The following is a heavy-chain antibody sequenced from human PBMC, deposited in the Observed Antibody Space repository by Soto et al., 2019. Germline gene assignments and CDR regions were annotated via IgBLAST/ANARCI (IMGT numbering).Heavy chain of an antibody. V-gene: IGHV4-31*03. CDR2: IYYSGST. CDR3: ARDTYYYDSSGPWFDP. Sequence: SSETLSLTCTVSGGSISSGGYYWSWIRQHPGKGLEWIGYIYYSGSTYYNPSLKSRVTISVDTSKNQFSLKLSSVTAADTAVYYCARDTYYYDSSGPWFDPWGQGTLVTVSS. CDR1: GGSISSGGYY. D-gene: IGHD3-22*01. J-gene: IGHJ5*02.